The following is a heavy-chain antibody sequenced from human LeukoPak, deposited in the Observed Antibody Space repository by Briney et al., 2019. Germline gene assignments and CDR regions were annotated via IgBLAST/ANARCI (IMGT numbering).Heavy chain of an antibody. D-gene: IGHD4-17*01. CDR1: GLTFSSYA. CDR3: ANYMTTVTTSAFDV. Sequence: GGSLRLSCAASGLTFSSYAMSWVRQAPGKGLEWVSTISGSGGSTYYADSVKGRFTISRDNSKNTLYLQMNSLRAEDTAVYYCANYMTTVTTSAFDVWGQGTMVTVSS. J-gene: IGHJ3*01. V-gene: IGHV3-23*01. CDR2: ISGSGGST.